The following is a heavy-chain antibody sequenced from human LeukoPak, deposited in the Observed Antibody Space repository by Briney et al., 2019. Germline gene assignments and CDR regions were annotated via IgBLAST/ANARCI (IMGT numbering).Heavy chain of an antibody. Sequence: ASVKVSCKASGYTFTGYYMHWVRQAPGQGLEWMGWINPNSGGTNYAQKLQGRVTMTTDTSTSTAYMELRSLRSDDTAVYYCARSEGPAYCSGGTCYQTPAEYFQHWGQGTLVTVSS. D-gene: IGHD2-15*01. CDR3: ARSEGPAYCSGGTCYQTPAEYFQH. CDR2: INPNSGGT. J-gene: IGHJ1*01. CDR1: GYTFTGYY. V-gene: IGHV1-2*02.